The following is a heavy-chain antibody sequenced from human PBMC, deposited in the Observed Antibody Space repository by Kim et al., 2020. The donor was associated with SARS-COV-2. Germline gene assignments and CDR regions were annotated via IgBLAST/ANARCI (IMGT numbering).Heavy chain of an antibody. CDR2: ISYDGSNK. J-gene: IGHJ6*02. D-gene: IGHD4-17*01. V-gene: IGHV3-30*03. Sequence: GGSLRLSCAASGFTFSSYGMHWVRQAPGKGLEWVAVISYDGSNKYYADSVKGRFTISRDNSKNTLYLQMNSLRAEDTAVYYCAGGDYGGNSMHYYYYGMDVWGQGTTVTVSS. CDR3: AGGDYGGNSMHYYYYGMDV. CDR1: GFTFSSYG.